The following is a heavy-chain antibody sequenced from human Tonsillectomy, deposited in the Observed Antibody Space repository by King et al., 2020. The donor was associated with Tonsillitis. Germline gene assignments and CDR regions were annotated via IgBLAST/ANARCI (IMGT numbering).Heavy chain of an antibody. J-gene: IGHJ6*02. CDR3: ARDTKTCDSSGYYDYYYYYAMDV. V-gene: IGHV3-48*02. D-gene: IGHD3-22*01. CDR2: ISSSSSAI. CDR1: GFTFSSYN. Sequence: VQLVQSGGGLVQPGGSLRLSCAASGFTFSSYNMNWVRQAPGKGLEWVSYISSSSSAIYYADSVKGRFTISRDNAKNSLYLQMNSLRDEDTAVYYCARDTKTCDSSGYYDYYYYYAMDVWGQGTTVTVSS.